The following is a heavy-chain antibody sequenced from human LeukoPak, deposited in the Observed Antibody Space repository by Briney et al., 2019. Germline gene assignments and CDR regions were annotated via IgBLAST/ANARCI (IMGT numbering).Heavy chain of an antibody. D-gene: IGHD3-10*01. CDR1: GYTFTSYY. Sequence: ASVKVSCKASGYTFTSYYMHWVRQAPGQGLEWMGIINPSGGSTSYAQKFQGRVTMTRNTSTGTVYMELSSLRSEDTAVYYCARTPYYYGSGSPYYYYGMDVWGQGTTVTVS. CDR2: INPSGGST. CDR3: ARTPYYYGSGSPYYYYGMDV. J-gene: IGHJ6*02. V-gene: IGHV1-46*01.